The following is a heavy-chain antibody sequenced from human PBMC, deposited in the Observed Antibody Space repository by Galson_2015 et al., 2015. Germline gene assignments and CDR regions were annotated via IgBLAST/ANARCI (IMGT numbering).Heavy chain of an antibody. CDR1: GYSFTNYW. CDR3: ARHYYGSGSYYLDS. V-gene: IGHV5-51*01. Sequence: QSGAEVKKPGESLKISCEGSGYSFTNYWVAWVRQMPGKGLEWMGIIYPGDSNTRYSPSFQGQVTISADKSISTAYPQWSSLKASDTAIYYCARHYYGSGSYYLDSWGQGTLVTVSS. CDR2: IYPGDSNT. D-gene: IGHD3-10*01. J-gene: IGHJ4*02.